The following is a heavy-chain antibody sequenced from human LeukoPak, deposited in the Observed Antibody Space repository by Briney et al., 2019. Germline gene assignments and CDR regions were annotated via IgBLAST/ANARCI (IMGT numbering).Heavy chain of an antibody. CDR3: ARQREVAGTVDAFDI. CDR2: IYPGDSDT. CDR1: GYSFTSYW. Sequence: GESLKISCKGSGYSFTSYWIGWVRQMPGRGLGWVGIIYPGDSDTRYSPSFQGQVTISADKSISTAYLQWSSLKASDTAMYYCARQREVAGTVDAFDIWGQGTMVTVSS. J-gene: IGHJ3*02. D-gene: IGHD6-19*01. V-gene: IGHV5-51*01.